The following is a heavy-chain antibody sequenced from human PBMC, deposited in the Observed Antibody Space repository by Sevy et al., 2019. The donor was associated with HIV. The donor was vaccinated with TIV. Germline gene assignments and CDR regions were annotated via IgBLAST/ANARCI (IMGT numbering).Heavy chain of an antibody. CDR3: ARAVVVVAAIHDYAQAGDYYGMDV. Sequence: GGSLRLSCIASGFTFSDYYMSWIRQAPGKGLEWVSYISSSGSTIYYADSVKGRFTISRDNAKNSLYLQMNSLRAEDTAVYYCARAVVVVAAIHDYAQAGDYYGMDVWGQGTTVTVSS. V-gene: IGHV3-11*01. CDR2: ISSSGSTI. J-gene: IGHJ6*02. D-gene: IGHD2-15*01. CDR1: GFTFSDYY.